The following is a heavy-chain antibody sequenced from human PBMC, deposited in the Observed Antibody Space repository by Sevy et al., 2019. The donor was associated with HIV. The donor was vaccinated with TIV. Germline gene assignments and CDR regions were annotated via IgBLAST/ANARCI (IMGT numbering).Heavy chain of an antibody. CDR2: VYSAGTT. J-gene: IGHJ5*02. V-gene: IGHV3-53*01. CDR1: GFTVDSDY. D-gene: IGHD3-10*01. CDR3: ARHISFGELGCWSDP. Sequence: GGSLRLSCAASGFTVDSDYMSWVRQAPGKGLEWVSVVYSAGTTYYADSVKGRFTISRDNSKNILYLQMNSLRAEDTAVYYCARHISFGELGCWSDPWGQGTLVTVSS.